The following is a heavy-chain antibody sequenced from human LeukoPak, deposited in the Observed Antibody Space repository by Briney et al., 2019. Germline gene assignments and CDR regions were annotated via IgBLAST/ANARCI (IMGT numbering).Heavy chain of an antibody. CDR3: ARDHSVGDIAWWFDP. V-gene: IGHV1-69*05. J-gene: IGHJ5*02. D-gene: IGHD3-10*01. CDR2: IIPIFGTA. Sequence: SVKVSCKASGGTFSSYAISWVRQAPGQGLEWMGGIIPIFGTANYAQKLQGRVTMTTDTSTSTAYMELRSLRSDDTAVYYCARDHSVGDIAWWFDPWGQGTLVSVSS. CDR1: GGTFSSYA.